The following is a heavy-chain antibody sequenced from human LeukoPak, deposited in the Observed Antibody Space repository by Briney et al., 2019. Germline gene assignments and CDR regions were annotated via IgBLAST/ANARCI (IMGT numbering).Heavy chain of an antibody. CDR2: IKQDGSEK. D-gene: IGHD1-26*01. V-gene: IGHV3-7*01. Sequence: PGGSLRLSCAVSGFTFSSYWMSWVRQAPGKGLEWVANIKQDGSEKLYVESVKGRFTVSRGNAKNSLYLQMNSLRAEDTAVYYCARDVIAGAPGADYWGQGTLVTVSS. CDR1: GFTFSSYW. CDR3: ARDVIAGAPGADY. J-gene: IGHJ4*02.